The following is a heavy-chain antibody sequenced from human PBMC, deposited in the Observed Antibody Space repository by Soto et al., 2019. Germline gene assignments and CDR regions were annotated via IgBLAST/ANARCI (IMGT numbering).Heavy chain of an antibody. J-gene: IGHJ4*02. CDR2: ISYDGSNK. CDR3: ARAGGYSSSWYRFHY. D-gene: IGHD6-13*01. CDR1: GFTFSSYA. V-gene: IGHV3-30-3*01. Sequence: GGSLRLSCAASGFTFSSYAMHWVRQAPGKGLEWVAVISYDGSNKYYADSVKGRFTISRDNSKNTLYLQMNSLRAEDTAVYYCARAGGYSSSWYRFHYCGQGTLVTVSS.